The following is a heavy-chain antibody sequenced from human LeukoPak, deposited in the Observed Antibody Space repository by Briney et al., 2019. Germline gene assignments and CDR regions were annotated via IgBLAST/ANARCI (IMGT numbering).Heavy chain of an antibody. Sequence: SETLSLTCAVYGGSFSGYYWSWIRQPPGKRLEWIGEINHSGSTNYNPSLKSRVTISVDTSKNQFSLKLSSVTAADTAVYYCAGYSSGWYGGFDYWGQGTLVTVSS. CDR2: INHSGST. V-gene: IGHV4-34*01. J-gene: IGHJ4*02. D-gene: IGHD6-19*01. CDR3: AGYSSGWYGGFDY. CDR1: GGSFSGYY.